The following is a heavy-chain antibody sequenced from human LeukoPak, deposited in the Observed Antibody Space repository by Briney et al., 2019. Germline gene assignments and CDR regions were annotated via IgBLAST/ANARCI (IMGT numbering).Heavy chain of an antibody. Sequence: GGSLRLSCAASGFTFSSYGMSWVRQAPGKGLEWVSTLGSYGGIYYAGSVKGRFTISRDNSKNTLFLQMSSLRAEDTAVYYCAREGIVVVTDPYWYFDLWGRGTLVTVSS. CDR1: GFTFSSYG. V-gene: IGHV3-23*01. D-gene: IGHD2-21*02. CDR3: AREGIVVVTDPYWYFDL. CDR2: LGSYGGI. J-gene: IGHJ2*01.